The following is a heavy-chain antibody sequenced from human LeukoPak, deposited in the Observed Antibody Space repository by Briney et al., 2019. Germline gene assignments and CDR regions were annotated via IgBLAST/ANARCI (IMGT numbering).Heavy chain of an antibody. CDR1: GFTFSSYS. CDR2: ISSSSSYI. Sequence: GGSLRLSCAASGFTFSSYSMNWVRQAPGKGLEWVSSISSSSSYIYCADSVKGRFTISRDNAKNSLYLQMNSLRAEDTAVYYCARALGIVGAKGAFDIWGQGTMVTVSS. V-gene: IGHV3-21*01. J-gene: IGHJ3*02. CDR3: ARALGIVGAKGAFDI. D-gene: IGHD1-26*01.